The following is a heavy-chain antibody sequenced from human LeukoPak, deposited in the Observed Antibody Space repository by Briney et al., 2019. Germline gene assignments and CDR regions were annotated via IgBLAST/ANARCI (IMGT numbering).Heavy chain of an antibody. CDR3: AKFRGETLNEYYYDSSVPGVFDY. CDR2: ISYDGSNK. J-gene: IGHJ4*02. Sequence: GGSLRLSCAASGFTFSSYAMHWVRQAPGKGLEWVAVISYDGSNKYYADSVKGRFTISRDNSKNTLYLQMNSLRAEDTAVYYCAKFRGETLNEYYYDSSVPGVFDYWGQGTLVTVSS. D-gene: IGHD3-22*01. V-gene: IGHV3-30-3*02. CDR1: GFTFSSYA.